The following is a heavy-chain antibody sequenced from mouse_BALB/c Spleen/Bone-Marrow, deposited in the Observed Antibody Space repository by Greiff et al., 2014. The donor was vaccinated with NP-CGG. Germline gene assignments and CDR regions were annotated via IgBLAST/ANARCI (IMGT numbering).Heavy chain of an antibody. D-gene: IGHD2-14*01. J-gene: IGHJ3*01. Sequence: VQLQQPGPELEKPGASVKISCKASGHSFTGYNMNWVKQSHGKSLEWIGNIDPYYGTTTFNQKFKDKATLTVDKSSSTAYMQLKSLTSEDFAVYYCTRSRAYFRDWFAYWGQGTLVTVSA. CDR3: TRSRAYFRDWFAY. V-gene: IGHV1-39*01. CDR1: GHSFTGYN. CDR2: IDPYYGTT.